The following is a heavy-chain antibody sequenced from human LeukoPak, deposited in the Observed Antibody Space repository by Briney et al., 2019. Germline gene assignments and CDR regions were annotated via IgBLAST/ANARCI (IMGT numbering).Heavy chain of an antibody. D-gene: IGHD6-19*01. CDR2: MNPNSANT. J-gene: IGHJ3*02. CDR1: GYTFTTYN. CDR3: ARALGAVAGPEDAFDI. Sequence: ASVKVSCKASGYTFTTYNINWVRQAAGQGLEDLGWMNPNSANTGYAQKFQGRVTITRNTSISTAYMELSSLTSEDTAVYFCARALGAVAGPEDAFDIWGQGTMVTVSS. V-gene: IGHV1-8*03.